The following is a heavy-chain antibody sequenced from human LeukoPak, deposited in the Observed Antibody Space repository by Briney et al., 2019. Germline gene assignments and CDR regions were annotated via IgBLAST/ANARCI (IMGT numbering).Heavy chain of an antibody. CDR2: IIPILGIA. CDR1: GGTFSSYA. D-gene: IGHD4-23*01. Sequence: EASVKVSCKASGGTFSSYAISWVRQAPGQGLEWMGRIIPILGIANYAQKFQGRVTITADKSTSTAYMELSSLRSEDTAVYYCSSSSSPLAPYGGNSSFDYWGQGTLVTVSS. J-gene: IGHJ4*02. CDR3: SSSSSPLAPYGGNSSFDY. V-gene: IGHV1-69*04.